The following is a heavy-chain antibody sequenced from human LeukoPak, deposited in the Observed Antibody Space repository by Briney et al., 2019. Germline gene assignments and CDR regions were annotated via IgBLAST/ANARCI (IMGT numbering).Heavy chain of an antibody. Sequence: SETLSLTCTVSGGSISSYYWSWIRQPPGKGLEWIGYIYTSGSTNYNPSLKSRVTISVDTSKNQFSLKLSSVTAADTAVYYCARELRAAGHFDYWGQGTLVTVSS. CDR3: ARELRAAGHFDY. V-gene: IGHV4-4*09. D-gene: IGHD3-3*01. CDR1: GGSISSYY. J-gene: IGHJ4*02. CDR2: IYTSGST.